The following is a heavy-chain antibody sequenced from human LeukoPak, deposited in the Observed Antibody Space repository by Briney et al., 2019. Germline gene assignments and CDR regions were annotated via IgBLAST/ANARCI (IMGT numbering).Heavy chain of an antibody. CDR2: IYYSGST. CDR1: GGSISSYY. Sequence: SETLSFICTVSGGSISSYYWSWIRQPPGKGLEWIGYIYYSGSTNYNPSLKSRVTISVDTSKNQFSLKLSSVTAADTAVYYCARGVYYYGSGSHYYYYYGMDVWGQGTTVTVSS. D-gene: IGHD3-10*01. V-gene: IGHV4-59*01. CDR3: ARGVYYYGSGSHYYYYYGMDV. J-gene: IGHJ6*02.